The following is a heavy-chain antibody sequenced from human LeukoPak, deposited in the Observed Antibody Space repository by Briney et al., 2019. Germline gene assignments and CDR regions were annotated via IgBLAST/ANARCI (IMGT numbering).Heavy chain of an antibody. V-gene: IGHV4-61*02. CDR1: GGSISSGSYY. D-gene: IGHD3-10*01. Sequence: SETLSLTCTVSGGSISSGSYYWSWIRQPAGKGLEWIGRIYTSGSTNYNPSLKSRVTISVDTSKNQFSLKLSSVTAADTAVYYCASFMVRGDRRSRDYWGQGTLVTVSS. CDR3: ASFMVRGDRRSRDY. CDR2: IYTSGST. J-gene: IGHJ4*02.